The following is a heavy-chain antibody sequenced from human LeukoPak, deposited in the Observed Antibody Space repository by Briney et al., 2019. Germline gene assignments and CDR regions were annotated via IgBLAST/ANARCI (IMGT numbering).Heavy chain of an antibody. V-gene: IGHV4-34*01. CDR2: INHSGST. Sequence: SETLSFTCAVYGGSFSGYYWSWIRQPPGKGLEWIGEINHSGSTNYNPSLKSRVPISVDTSKDPFSQKLSSVTAADTAVYSCARGKGGYYYYYGMDVWGQGTTVTVSS. J-gene: IGHJ6*02. CDR3: ARGKGGYYYYYGMDV. CDR1: GGSFSGYY.